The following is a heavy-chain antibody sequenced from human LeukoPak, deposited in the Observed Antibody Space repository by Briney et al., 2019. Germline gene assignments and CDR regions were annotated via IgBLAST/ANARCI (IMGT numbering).Heavy chain of an antibody. J-gene: IGHJ4*02. CDR2: IHYTGSS. Sequence: PSETLSLTCTVSGGYVNNYYWTWIRQSPVKGLVWIGYIHYTGSSNSNPSLKSRVTISVDTSKNQFSLKLSSVTSADPAVYYCASLSGQALNYWGQGTLVTVSS. CDR1: GGYVNNYY. CDR3: ASLSGQALNY. V-gene: IGHV4-59*02.